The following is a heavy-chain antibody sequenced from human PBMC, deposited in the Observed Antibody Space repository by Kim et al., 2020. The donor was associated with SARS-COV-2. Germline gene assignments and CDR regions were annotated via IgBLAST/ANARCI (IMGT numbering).Heavy chain of an antibody. V-gene: IGHV3-23*01. D-gene: IGHD3-3*01. Sequence: KGRFTISRDNSKNTLYLQMNSLRAEDTAVYYCASRSTIFGVVIMHYYMDVWGKGTTVTVSS. CDR3: ASRSTIFGVVIMHYYMDV. J-gene: IGHJ6*03.